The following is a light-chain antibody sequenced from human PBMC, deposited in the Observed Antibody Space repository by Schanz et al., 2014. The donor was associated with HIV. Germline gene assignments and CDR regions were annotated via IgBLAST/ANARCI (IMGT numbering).Light chain of an antibody. Sequence: QSVLTQPPSVSGAPGQRVTISCTGSSSNIGAHYDVHWYQQLPGTAPKLLIYGDSNRPSGVPHRFSGSKSGTSASLAISGLQSEDDADYYCAAWDDSLNGVIFGGGTKLTVL. CDR1: SSNIGAHYD. CDR3: AAWDDSLNGVI. J-gene: IGLJ2*01. V-gene: IGLV1-40*01. CDR2: GDS.